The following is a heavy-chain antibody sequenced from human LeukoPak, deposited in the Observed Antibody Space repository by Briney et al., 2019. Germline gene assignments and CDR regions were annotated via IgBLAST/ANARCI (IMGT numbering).Heavy chain of an antibody. CDR3: TRDRQGSGIHSTDY. Sequence: PGGSLRLSCAASGFTFSNFWMSWVRQVPGEGLEWVANIKQDGSEIHYVDSVKGRFTISRDNAQNSLYLHMHSLRAEDTAVYYCTRDRQGSGIHSTDYWGRGTLVTVSS. V-gene: IGHV3-7*01. J-gene: IGHJ4*02. CDR2: IKQDGSEI. D-gene: IGHD3-10*01. CDR1: GFTFSNFW.